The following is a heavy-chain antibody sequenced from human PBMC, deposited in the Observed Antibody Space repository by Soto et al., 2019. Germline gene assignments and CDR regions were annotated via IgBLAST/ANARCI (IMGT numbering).Heavy chain of an antibody. V-gene: IGHV3-33*01. CDR1: GFTFSSYG. Sequence: GGSLRLSCAASGFTFSSYGMHWVRQAPGKGLEWVAVIWYDGSNKYYADSVKGRFTISRDNSKNTLYLQMNSLRAEDTAVYYCARDQYSSSWGVFDYWGQGTLVTVSS. D-gene: IGHD6-13*01. J-gene: IGHJ4*02. CDR2: IWYDGSNK. CDR3: ARDQYSSSWGVFDY.